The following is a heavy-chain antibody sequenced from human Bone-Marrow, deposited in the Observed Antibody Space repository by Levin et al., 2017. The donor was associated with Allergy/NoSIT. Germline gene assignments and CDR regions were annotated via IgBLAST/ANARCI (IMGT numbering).Heavy chain of an antibody. D-gene: IGHD3/OR15-3a*01. CDR1: GFTFNYYG. CDR2: ISWNSNTI. Sequence: GGSLRLSCAASGFTFNYYGMHWVRQAPGKGLEWVSGISWNSNTIGYADSVKGRFTISRDNAENSLYLQMHSLRPDDTAVYYCTKDQSPYDVYYYGLDVWGQGTTVTVSS. CDR3: TKDQSPYDVYYYGLDV. V-gene: IGHV3-9*01. J-gene: IGHJ6*02.